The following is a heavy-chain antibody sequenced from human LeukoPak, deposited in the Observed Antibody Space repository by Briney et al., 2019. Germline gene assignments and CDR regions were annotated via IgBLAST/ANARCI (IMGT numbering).Heavy chain of an antibody. D-gene: IGHD3-3*01. Sequence: KXYADSVKGRFTISRDNSKNTLSLQMNSLRAEDTAVYYCARDGDYDFWSGSAPHYYYYGMDVWGQGTTVTVSS. CDR3: ARDGDYDFWSGSAPHYYYYGMDV. J-gene: IGHJ6*02. V-gene: IGHV3-33*01. CDR2: K.